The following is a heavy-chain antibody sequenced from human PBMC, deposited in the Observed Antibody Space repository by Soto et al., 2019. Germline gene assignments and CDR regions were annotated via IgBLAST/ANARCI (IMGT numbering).Heavy chain of an antibody. D-gene: IGHD1-1*01. V-gene: IGHV1-18*01. J-gene: IGHJ4*02. CDR3: ARGRYGDY. CDR1: GYGFTTYG. CDR2: ISAHNGNT. Sequence: QVHLVQSGAEVKKPGASVKVSCKGSGYGFTTYGITWVRQAPGQGLEWMAWISAHNGNTNYAQKLQGRVTVTRDTSASTAYMELRSLGSDGTAVYYCARGRYGDYWGQGAVVTVSS.